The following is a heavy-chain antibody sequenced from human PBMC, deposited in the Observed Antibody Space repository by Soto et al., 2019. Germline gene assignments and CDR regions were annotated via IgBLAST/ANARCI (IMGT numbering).Heavy chain of an antibody. CDR1: GGSISSYY. J-gene: IGHJ4*02. Sequence: LSLTCTVSGGSISSYYWSWIRQPPGKGLEWIGYIYYSGSTNYNPSLKSRVTISVDTSKNQFSLKLSSVTAADTAVYYCARTITARPHYFDYWGQGTPVTVSS. D-gene: IGHD6-6*01. V-gene: IGHV4-59*01. CDR2: IYYSGST. CDR3: ARTITARPHYFDY.